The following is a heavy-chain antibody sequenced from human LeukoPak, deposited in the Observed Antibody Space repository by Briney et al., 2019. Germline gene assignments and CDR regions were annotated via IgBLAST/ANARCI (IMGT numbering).Heavy chain of an antibody. CDR1: GFTFTSSA. D-gene: IGHD1-26*01. Sequence: SVKVSCKASGFTFTSSAVQWVRQARGQRLEWIGWIVVGGGNTNYALKFQERVTITRDMSTSTAYMELSSLRSEDTAVYYCAAVYSGSYYGDYWGQGTLVTVSS. CDR2: IVVGGGNT. J-gene: IGHJ4*02. V-gene: IGHV1-58*01. CDR3: AAVYSGSYYGDY.